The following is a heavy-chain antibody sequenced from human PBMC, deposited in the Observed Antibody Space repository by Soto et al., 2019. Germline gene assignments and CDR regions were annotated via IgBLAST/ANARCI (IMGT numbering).Heavy chain of an antibody. D-gene: IGHD2-21*01. J-gene: IGHJ6*02. Sequence: QVQLVESGGGLVQPGGSLRLTCVASGFTFGSHGMHWVRQAPGKGLEWVAVISYDETNEYYVDSVKGRFTISRDNSKSTLYLQMNRLRPEDTAVYKCAKDLRTTISDYGMDVWGQGTTVTVSS. CDR1: GFTFGSHG. CDR3: AKDLRTTISDYGMDV. V-gene: IGHV3-30*18. CDR2: ISYDETNE.